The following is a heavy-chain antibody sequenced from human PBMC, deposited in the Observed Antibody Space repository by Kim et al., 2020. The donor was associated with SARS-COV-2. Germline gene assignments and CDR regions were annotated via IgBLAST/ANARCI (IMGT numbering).Heavy chain of an antibody. CDR2: INQINSHR. D-gene: IGHD2-2*01. V-gene: IGHV3-21*06. CDR1: GFNFSAYS. Sequence: GGSLRLSCVASGFNFSAYSMNWVRHAPGKGLEWVSYINQINSHRYYTGSVRGRFTISRDNAKNSLYLQLSGLTGEDTGVYSCARDTWRPARSSGMDVWG. CDR3: ARDTWRPARSSGMDV. J-gene: IGHJ6*02.